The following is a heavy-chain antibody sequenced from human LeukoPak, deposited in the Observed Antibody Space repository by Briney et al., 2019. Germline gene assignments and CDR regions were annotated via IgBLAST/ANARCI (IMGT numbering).Heavy chain of an antibody. CDR3: ARRGVQGYMDV. D-gene: IGHD1-26*01. CDR2: INGAGVT. J-gene: IGHJ6*03. Sequence: NAGGSLRLSCAASGFSVIGHFMHGVRQAPGEGLQWVSTINGAGVTYYAASVKGRFTISRDRVKNTVSLQMNNLRADDTAVYFCARRGVQGYMDVWGKGTTVTVSS. V-gene: IGHV3-69-1*01. CDR1: GFSVIGHF.